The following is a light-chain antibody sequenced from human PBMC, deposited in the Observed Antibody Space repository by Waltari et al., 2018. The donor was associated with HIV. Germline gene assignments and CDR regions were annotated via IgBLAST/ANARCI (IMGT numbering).Light chain of an antibody. CDR2: QDS. V-gene: IGLV3-1*01. CDR1: KLGDKY. J-gene: IGLJ2*01. CDR3: QAWDSRV. Sequence: SYELTQPPSVSVSPGQTASITCSGDKLGDKYACWSQQKPGQSPVLVIYQDSKRPAGIPERFSGSNSGNTATLTISGTQAMDEADYYCQAWDSRVFGGGTKLTVL.